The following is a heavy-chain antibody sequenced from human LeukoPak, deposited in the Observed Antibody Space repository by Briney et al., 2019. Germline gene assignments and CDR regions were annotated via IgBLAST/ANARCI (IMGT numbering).Heavy chain of an antibody. CDR1: GYTFTSYG. J-gene: IGHJ4*02. V-gene: IGHV1-2*02. D-gene: IGHD4-17*01. Sequence: ASVKVSCKASGYTFTSYGISWVRQAPGQGLEWMGWINPDSGGTEYAQKFQGRVTMTRATSMSTVYMELSRLRSDDTAVYYCARALDGDYSPFDHWGQGTLVTVSS. CDR3: ARALDGDYSPFDH. CDR2: INPDSGGT.